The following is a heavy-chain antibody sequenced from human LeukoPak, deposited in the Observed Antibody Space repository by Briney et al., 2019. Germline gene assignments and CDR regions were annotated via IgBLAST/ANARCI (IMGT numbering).Heavy chain of an antibody. Sequence: ASETLSLTCNVSGGSISYYYWTWIRQPPGRGLEWIGSISNSGSTNYNPSLKSRVTISVDTSKNQISLKLSSVTAADTAVHYCARSRDGYNLGYWGQGTLVTVSS. CDR1: GGSISYYY. J-gene: IGHJ4*02. CDR2: ISNSGST. V-gene: IGHV4-59*01. CDR3: ARSRDGYNLGY. D-gene: IGHD5-24*01.